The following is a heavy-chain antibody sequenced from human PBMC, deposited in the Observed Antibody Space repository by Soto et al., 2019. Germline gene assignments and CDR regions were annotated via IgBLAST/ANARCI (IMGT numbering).Heavy chain of an antibody. V-gene: IGHV4-59*08. D-gene: IGHD1-20*01. CDR1: GGSFTNSF. Sequence: QVQLQESGPGLVKPSETLSLMCSVSGGSFTNSFWSWLRQPPGKGLELIGFISDSGSSKYSPSLYSRVTISIDTSKSQCSPTLTSVTAADTAVYYCARTLTGTSGGGIDPWGQGSLVTVSS. J-gene: IGHJ5*02. CDR3: ARTLTGTSGGGIDP. CDR2: ISDSGSS.